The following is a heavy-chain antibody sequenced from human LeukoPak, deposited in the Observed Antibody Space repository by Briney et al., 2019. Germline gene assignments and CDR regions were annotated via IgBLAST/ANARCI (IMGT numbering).Heavy chain of an antibody. D-gene: IGHD6-13*01. Sequence: ASVEVSCKASGYTFSSYYMNWVRQAPGQGLEWMGIINPSGGSTNYAQKLQGRVTMTTDTSTSTAYMKLRSLRSDDTAVYYCARDRRKGVAAARSPIDYWGQGTLVTVSS. CDR2: INPSGGST. CDR1: GYTFSSYY. CDR3: ARDRRKGVAAARSPIDY. V-gene: IGHV1-46*01. J-gene: IGHJ4*02.